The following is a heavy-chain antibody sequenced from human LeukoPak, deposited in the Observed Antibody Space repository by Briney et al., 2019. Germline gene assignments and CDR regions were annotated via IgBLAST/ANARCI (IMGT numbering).Heavy chain of an antibody. Sequence: GGSLRLSCAASGFTFSSYWMSWVRQAPGKGLEWVSSISSSSSYIYYADSVKGRFTISRDNAKNSLYLQMNSLRAEDTVVYYCARDANRKDYGSVPAVFDPWGQGTLVTVSS. J-gene: IGHJ5*02. CDR3: ARDANRKDYGSVPAVFDP. CDR1: GFTFSSYW. CDR2: ISSSSSYI. D-gene: IGHD3-10*01. V-gene: IGHV3-21*01.